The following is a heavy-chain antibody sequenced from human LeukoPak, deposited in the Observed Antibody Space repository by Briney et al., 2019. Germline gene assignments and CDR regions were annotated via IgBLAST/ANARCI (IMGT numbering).Heavy chain of an antibody. D-gene: IGHD2-15*01. CDR3: AKGYCSGGSCYFTCDY. Sequence: QPGGPLRLSCAASGFTFSSYWMSWVRQAPGKGLEWVANIKQDGSEKYYVDSVKGRFTISRDNAKNSLYLQMNSLRAEDTAVYYCAKGYCSGGSCYFTCDYWGQGTLVTVSS. CDR1: GFTFSSYW. V-gene: IGHV3-7*01. J-gene: IGHJ4*02. CDR2: IKQDGSEK.